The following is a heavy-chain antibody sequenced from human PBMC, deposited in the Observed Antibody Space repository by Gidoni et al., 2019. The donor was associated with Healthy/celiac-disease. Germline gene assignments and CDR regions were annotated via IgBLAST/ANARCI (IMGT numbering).Heavy chain of an antibody. D-gene: IGHD3-16*02. Sequence: QLQLQQSGPGLVKPSETLSLTCTVSVGSISSSRYYCGWIRQPPGKGLEWIGNIYYRGSTYYNPTRKRRDTISVDTSKNQFSLKLSAVTAADTAGYYCARLGGDFWELGELSVWGGFDYWGQGTLVTVSS. V-gene: IGHV4-39*01. CDR3: ARLGGDFWELGELSVWGGFDY. CDR2: IYYRGST. J-gene: IGHJ4*02. CDR1: VGSISSSRYY.